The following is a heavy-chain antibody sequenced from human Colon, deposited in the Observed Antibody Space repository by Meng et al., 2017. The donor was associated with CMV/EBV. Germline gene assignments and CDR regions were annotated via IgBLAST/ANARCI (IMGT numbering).Heavy chain of an antibody. CDR3: AKDYYRYFDY. D-gene: IGHD3-10*01. J-gene: IGHJ4*02. Sequence: GESLKISCAASGFTFSSYGMHWVRQAPGKGLEWVAFIRYDGSNKYYADSVKGRFTISRDNSKNTLYLQMNSLRAEDTAVYYCAKDYYRYFDYWGQGTLVTVSS. CDR1: GFTFSSYG. V-gene: IGHV3-30*02. CDR2: IRYDGSNK.